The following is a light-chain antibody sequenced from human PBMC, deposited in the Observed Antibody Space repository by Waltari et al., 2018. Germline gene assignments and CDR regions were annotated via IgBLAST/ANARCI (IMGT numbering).Light chain of an antibody. CDR2: WAS. Sequence: DIVMTQSPDSLAVSLGERATINCKSSQRVLYSSNNKNYLAWYQQKPGQPPKLLIYWASTRESGVPDRFSGSGSGTDFTLTISSLQAEDVAVYYCQQYYSTPITFGPGTKVDIK. J-gene: IGKJ3*01. CDR3: QQYYSTPIT. CDR1: QRVLYSSNNKNY. V-gene: IGKV4-1*01.